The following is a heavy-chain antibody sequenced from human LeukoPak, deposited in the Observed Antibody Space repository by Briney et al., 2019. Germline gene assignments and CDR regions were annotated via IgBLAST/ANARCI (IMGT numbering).Heavy chain of an antibody. CDR2: ISYDGSNK. J-gene: IGHJ4*02. D-gene: IGHD2-2*01. CDR1: GFTFSSYG. V-gene: IGHV3-30*18. Sequence: GGSLRLSCAASGFTFSSYGMHWVRQAPGKGLEWVAVISYDGSNKYYADSVKGRFTISRDNSKNTLYLQMNSLRAEDTAVYYCAKDPRRNTVVVSDLDYWGQGTMVSVS. CDR3: AKDPRRNTVVVSDLDY.